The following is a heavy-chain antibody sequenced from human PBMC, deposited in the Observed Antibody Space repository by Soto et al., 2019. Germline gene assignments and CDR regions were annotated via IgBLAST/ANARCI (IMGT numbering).Heavy chain of an antibody. J-gene: IGHJ5*02. CDR1: GGSISSGGYY. CDR3: ARGELRFWFDP. CDR2: IYYSGST. D-gene: IGHD1-26*01. V-gene: IGHV4-31*03. Sequence: QVQLQESGPGLVKPSQTLSLTCTVSGGSISSGGYYWSWIRQHPGKGLEWIGYIYYSGSTSYNPSLKSRVTIPVDTSKNQFSLKLSSVTAADTAVYYCARGELRFWFDPWGQGTLVTVSS.